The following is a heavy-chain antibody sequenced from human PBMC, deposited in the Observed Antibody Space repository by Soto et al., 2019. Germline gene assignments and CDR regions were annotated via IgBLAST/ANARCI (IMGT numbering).Heavy chain of an antibody. Sequence: QVQLVQSGAXVXKPGASVKVXCKASGYTFTGYYMHWVRQAPGQGLEWMGWINPNSGGTNYAQKFQGWVTMTRDTSISTAYMELSRLRSDDTAVYYCARDRLLQQLVFGGYYYYGMDVWGQGTTVTVSS. CDR2: INPNSGGT. CDR3: ARDRLLQQLVFGGYYYYGMDV. CDR1: GYTFTGYY. J-gene: IGHJ6*02. D-gene: IGHD6-13*01. V-gene: IGHV1-2*04.